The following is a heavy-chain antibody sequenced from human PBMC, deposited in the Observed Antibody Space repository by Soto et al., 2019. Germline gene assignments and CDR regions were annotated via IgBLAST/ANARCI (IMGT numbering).Heavy chain of an antibody. Sequence: SETLSLTCTVSGGSISSGDYYWSWIRQPPGKGLEWIGYIFYSGSTYYNPSLKSRVTISVDTSKNQFSLKLSSVTAADTAVYYCARGGASYYDFWSGYYEIDYWGQGTLVAVSS. CDR1: GGSISSGDYY. D-gene: IGHD3-3*01. CDR3: ARGGASYYDFWSGYYEIDY. V-gene: IGHV4-30-4*01. CDR2: IFYSGST. J-gene: IGHJ4*02.